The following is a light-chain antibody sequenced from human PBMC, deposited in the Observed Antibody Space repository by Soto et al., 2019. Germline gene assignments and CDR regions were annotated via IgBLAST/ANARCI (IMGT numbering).Light chain of an antibody. CDR3: QQYNTYS. CDR2: DAS. J-gene: IGKJ1*01. CDR1: QSIKDW. Sequence: DIQMTQSPSTLSASVGDRVTITCRASQSIKDWLAWYQQKPGKAPKLLIYDASSLEIGVPSRFSGSGSRTEISLTISSLQPDDFATYYCQQYNTYSFGQGTKVDIK. V-gene: IGKV1-5*01.